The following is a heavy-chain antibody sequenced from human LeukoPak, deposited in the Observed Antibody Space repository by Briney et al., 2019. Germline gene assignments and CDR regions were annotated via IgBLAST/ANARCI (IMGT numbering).Heavy chain of an antibody. CDR2: IYYSGST. Sequence: SQTLSLTCTVSGGSISGGGYYWSWIRQHPGKGLEWIGYIYYSGSTYYNPSLKSRVTISVDTSKNQFSLKLSSVTAADTAVYYCARDQRKTLDYYGSGSYLSQFDPWGQGTLVTVSS. V-gene: IGHV4-31*03. CDR3: ARDQRKTLDYYGSGSYLSQFDP. CDR1: GGSISGGGYY. J-gene: IGHJ5*02. D-gene: IGHD3-10*01.